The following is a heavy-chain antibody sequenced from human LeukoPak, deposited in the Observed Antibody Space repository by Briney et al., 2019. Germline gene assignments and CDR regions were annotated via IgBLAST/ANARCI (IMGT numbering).Heavy chain of an antibody. CDR3: ARTRGYYFDY. V-gene: IGHV1-46*01. CDR2: INPSGAST. CDR1: GYSFTNYY. Sequence: ASVRVSCKGSGYSFTNYYMHWVRQAPGQELEWMGMINPSGASTTYAQNFQGRVTMTREMSRSPVYMELSSLTSEDPAVYYCARTRGYYFDYWGQAALVTVSS. J-gene: IGHJ4*02.